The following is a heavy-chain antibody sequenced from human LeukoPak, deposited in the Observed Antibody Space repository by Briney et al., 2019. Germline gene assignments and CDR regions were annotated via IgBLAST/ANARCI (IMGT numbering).Heavy chain of an antibody. CDR1: GFTFSDYY. Sequence: PGGSLRLSCAASGFTFSDYYMSWIRQAPGKGLEWVSAISGSGGSTYYADSVKGRLTISRDNSKNTLYLQMNSLRAEDTAVYYCAKGSRDSSGWYRDYWGQGTLVTVSS. J-gene: IGHJ4*02. V-gene: IGHV3-23*01. CDR3: AKGSRDSSGWYRDY. CDR2: ISGSGGST. D-gene: IGHD6-19*01.